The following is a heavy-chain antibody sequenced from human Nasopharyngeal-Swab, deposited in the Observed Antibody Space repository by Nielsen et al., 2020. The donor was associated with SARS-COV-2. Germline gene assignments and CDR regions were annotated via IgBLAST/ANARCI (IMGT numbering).Heavy chain of an antibody. CDR3: ARLPGIAAAGRERYYYYCMDV. V-gene: IGHV1-69*13. Sequence: SVKVSCKASGGTFSSYAISWVRQAPGQGLEWMGGIIPIFGTANYAQKFQGRVTITADESTSTAHMELSSLRSEDTAVYYCARLPGIAAAGRERYYYYCMDVWGKGTTVTVSS. CDR2: IIPIFGTA. J-gene: IGHJ6*03. D-gene: IGHD6-13*01. CDR1: GGTFSSYA.